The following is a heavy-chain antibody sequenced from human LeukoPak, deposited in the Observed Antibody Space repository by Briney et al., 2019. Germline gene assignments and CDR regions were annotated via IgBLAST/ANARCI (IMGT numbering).Heavy chain of an antibody. D-gene: IGHD6-19*01. CDR1: GDSISGYY. CDR2: IYHSGST. CDR3: ARRRSIALAGSVPANYDY. J-gene: IGHJ4*02. Sequence: SETLSLTCTVSGDSISGYYWSWIRQPPGKGLEWIGEIYHSGSTNYNPSLKSRVTISVDKSKNQFSLKLSSVTAADTAVYYCARRRSIALAGSVPANYDYWGQGTLVTVSS. V-gene: IGHV4-34*01.